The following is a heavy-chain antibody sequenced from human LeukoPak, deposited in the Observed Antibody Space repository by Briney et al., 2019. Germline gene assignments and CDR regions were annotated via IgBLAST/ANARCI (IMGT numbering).Heavy chain of an antibody. CDR2: IYHSGST. Sequence: PSETLSLTCTVSGYSVSSGYYWGWIRQPPGKGLEWIGSIYHSGSTYYNPSLKSRVTISVDTSKNQFSLKLSSVTAADTAVYYCAREVSSGWYYFDYWGQGTLVTVSS. CDR3: AREVSSGWYYFDY. V-gene: IGHV4-38-2*02. CDR1: GYSVSSGYY. J-gene: IGHJ4*02. D-gene: IGHD6-19*01.